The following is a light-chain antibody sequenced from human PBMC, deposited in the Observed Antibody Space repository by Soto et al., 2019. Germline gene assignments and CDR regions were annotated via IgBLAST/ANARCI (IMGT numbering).Light chain of an antibody. CDR1: QSISSW. V-gene: IGKV1-5*03. CDR3: QQYNSYSGT. CDR2: KAS. Sequence: DIQMTQSPSTLSASVGDRVTITCRASQSISSWLAWYKQKPGKAPNLLIYKASSLESGVPSRFSGSGSGTEVTLTISSLQPDDFATYYCQQYNSYSGTFGPGTKVDIK. J-gene: IGKJ3*01.